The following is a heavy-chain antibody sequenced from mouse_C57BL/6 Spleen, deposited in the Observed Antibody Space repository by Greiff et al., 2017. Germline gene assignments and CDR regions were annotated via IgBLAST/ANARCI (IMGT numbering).Heavy chain of an antibody. Sequence: QVQLQQPGAELVRPGSSVKLSCKASGYTFTEYTIHWVKQRSGQGLEWIGWFYPGSGSIKYNEKFKDKATLTADKSSSTVYMELSRLTSEDSAVYFCARHEEGYGNLPYWYFDVWGTGTTVTVSS. V-gene: IGHV1-62-2*01. D-gene: IGHD2-1*01. CDR2: FYPGSGSI. J-gene: IGHJ1*03. CDR3: ARHEEGYGNLPYWYFDV. CDR1: GYTFTEYT.